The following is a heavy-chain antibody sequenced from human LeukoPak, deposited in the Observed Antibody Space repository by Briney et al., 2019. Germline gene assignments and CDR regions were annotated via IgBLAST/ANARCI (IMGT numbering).Heavy chain of an antibody. V-gene: IGHV4-61*02. CDR3: AREFRGGGDSGIFDY. D-gene: IGHD4-23*01. Sequence: PSETLSLTCTVSGGSISSSSYYWGWIRQPAGKGLEWIGRIYASGSTDYNPSHYNPSLRSRVTISVDTSKSQFFLKLSSLTAADTAVYYCAREFRGGGDSGIFDYWGLGTLVTVSS. J-gene: IGHJ4*02. CDR1: GGSISSSSYY. CDR2: IYASGSTDYNPS.